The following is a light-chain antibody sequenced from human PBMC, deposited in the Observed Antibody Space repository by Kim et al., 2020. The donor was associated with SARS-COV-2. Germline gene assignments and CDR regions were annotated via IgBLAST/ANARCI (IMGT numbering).Light chain of an antibody. CDR2: GAS. CDR1: QSVSSN. CDR3: QQYNNWPPGT. J-gene: IGKJ1*01. Sequence: SPGERATLACRASQSVSSNLAWYQQKPGKAPRLRISGASTRATGIPARFSGSGSGTEFTLTISSLQSEDFAVYFCQQYNNWPPGTFGQGTKVDIK. V-gene: IGKV3-15*01.